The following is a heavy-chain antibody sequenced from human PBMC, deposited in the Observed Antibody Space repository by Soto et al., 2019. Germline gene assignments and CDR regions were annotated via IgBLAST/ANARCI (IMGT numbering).Heavy chain of an antibody. CDR2: IYPRDSDA. D-gene: IGHD3-22*01. CDR1: GYIFSSYW. Sequence: PGESLKISCRGSGYIFSSYWIGWVRQMPGKGLEWMGIIYPRDSDARYNPSFQGQVTISADESISTTFLHWSSLKASDSAMYYCARSGDDTSDLETLGDKYYYGVDVWGQGTTVTVSS. CDR3: ARSGDDTSDLETLGDKYYYGVDV. J-gene: IGHJ6*02. V-gene: IGHV5-51*01.